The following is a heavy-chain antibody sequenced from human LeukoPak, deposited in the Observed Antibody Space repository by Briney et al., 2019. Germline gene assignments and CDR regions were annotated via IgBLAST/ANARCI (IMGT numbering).Heavy chain of an antibody. J-gene: IGHJ6*02. CDR2: ISWNSGSI. Sequence: PEGSLRLSCAASGFTFDDYAMHWVRQAPGKGLEWVSGISWNSGSIGYADSVKGRFTISRDNAKNSLYLQMNSLRAEDTALYYCAKDGYYYYGMDVWGQGTTVTVSS. V-gene: IGHV3-9*01. CDR1: GFTFDDYA. CDR3: AKDGYYYYGMDV.